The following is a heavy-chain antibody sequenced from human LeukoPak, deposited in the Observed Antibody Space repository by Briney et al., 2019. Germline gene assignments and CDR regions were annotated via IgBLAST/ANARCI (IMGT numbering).Heavy chain of an antibody. Sequence: SETLSLTCTVSGGSISSSSYYWGWIRQPPGKGLEWIGSIYYSGSAYYNPSLKSRVTISVDTSKNQFSLKLSSVTAADTAVYYCARHGSGIAAAGPFDPWGQGTLVTVSS. V-gene: IGHV4-39*01. J-gene: IGHJ5*02. D-gene: IGHD6-13*01. CDR3: ARHGSGIAAAGPFDP. CDR2: IYYSGSA. CDR1: GGSISSSSYY.